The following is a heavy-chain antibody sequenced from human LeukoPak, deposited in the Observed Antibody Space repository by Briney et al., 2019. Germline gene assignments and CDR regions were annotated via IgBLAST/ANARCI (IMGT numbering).Heavy chain of an antibody. D-gene: IGHD3-3*02. J-gene: IGHJ4*02. CDR3: ARGRLADGRAWGY. V-gene: IGHV1-2*02. CDR2: ITTKSGYT. Sequence: ASVKVSCKASGYTFSDFYIHWVRQAPGQGLEYVGWITTKSGYTYSPHRFHGRVTMTSDTSISTAYMKLSSLRSDDTSVYFCARGRLADGRAWGYWGQGTLVTVS. CDR1: GYTFSDFY.